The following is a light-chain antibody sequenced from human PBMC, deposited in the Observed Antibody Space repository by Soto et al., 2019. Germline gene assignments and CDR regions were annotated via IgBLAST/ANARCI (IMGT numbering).Light chain of an antibody. V-gene: IGLV2-14*01. CDR1: SSDVGGYDY. J-gene: IGLJ1*01. CDR3: SSYRSTTTFGV. CDR2: KIS. Sequence: QSALTQPASVSGSPGQSITISCTGTSSDVGGYDYVSWYQLHPGKAPKLMVFKISNRPSGVSYRFSGSKSGNTASLTISGLQAEDEADYFCSSYRSTTTFGVFGTGTKVTVL.